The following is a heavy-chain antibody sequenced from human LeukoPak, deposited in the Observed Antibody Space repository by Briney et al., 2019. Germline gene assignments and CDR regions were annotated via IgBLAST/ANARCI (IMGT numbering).Heavy chain of an antibody. V-gene: IGHV3-30*04. J-gene: IGHJ4*02. CDR1: GFTFSSYA. CDR2: ISYDGSNK. Sequence: GGSLRLSCAASGFTFSSYAMHWVRQAPGKGLEWVAVISYDGSNKYYADSVKGRFTISRDNSKNTLYLQMNSLRAEDTAVYYCAKSPRGDYVDYWGQGTLVTVSS. CDR3: AKSPRGDYVDY.